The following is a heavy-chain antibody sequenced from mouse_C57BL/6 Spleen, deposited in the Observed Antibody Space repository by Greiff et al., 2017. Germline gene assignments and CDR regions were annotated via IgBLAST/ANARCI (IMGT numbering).Heavy chain of an antibody. CDR3: KRDNYYGSSQAWFAY. V-gene: IGHV5-9-1*02. CDR2: ISSGGDYI. D-gene: IGHD1-1*01. CDR1: GFTFSSYA. J-gene: IGHJ3*01. Sequence: EVKVVESGEGLVQPGGSLKLSCAASGFTFSSYAMSWVRQTPEKRLEWVAYISSGGDYIYYADTVKGRFNISRDNARNTLYLQMSSLKSEDTAMYYCKRDNYYGSSQAWFAYWGQGTLVTVSA.